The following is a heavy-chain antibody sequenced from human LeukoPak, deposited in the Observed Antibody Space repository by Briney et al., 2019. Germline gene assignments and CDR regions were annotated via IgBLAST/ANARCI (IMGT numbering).Heavy chain of an antibody. D-gene: IGHD3-22*01. V-gene: IGHV4-34*01. CDR1: GGSFSGYY. J-gene: IGHJ4*02. CDR2: INHSGST. CDR3: ARAHYDSSGYYSWVFDY. Sequence: SETLSLTCAVYGGSFSGYYWSWIRQPPGKGLEWIGEINHSGSTNYNPSLKSRVTISVDTSKNQFSLKLSSVTAADTAVYYCARAHYDSSGYYSWVFDYWGQGTLVTVSS.